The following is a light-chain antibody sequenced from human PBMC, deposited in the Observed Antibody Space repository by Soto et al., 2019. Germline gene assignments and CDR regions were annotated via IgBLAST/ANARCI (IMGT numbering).Light chain of an antibody. CDR2: DVS. CDR1: SSDVGGYNY. J-gene: IGLJ1*01. Sequence: QSALTQPRSVSGSPGQSVTISCTGTSSDVGGYNYVSWYQQHPGKAPKLMIYDVSKRPSGVPDRFSGSKSGNTASLTISGLQAEDEADCYCCSYAGSYTFHYVFGTGTKVTVL. V-gene: IGLV2-11*01. CDR3: CSYAGSYTFHYV.